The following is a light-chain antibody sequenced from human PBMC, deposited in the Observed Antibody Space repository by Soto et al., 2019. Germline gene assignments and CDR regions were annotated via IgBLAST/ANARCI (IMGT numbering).Light chain of an antibody. CDR1: QGISSY. Sequence: IQLTQSPSSLSASVGDRVTITCRASQGISSYLAWYQQKPGKAPKLLIYAASTLQSGVPSRFSGSGSGTDFTLPISSLQPEDFATYYGQQLNSYWLTFGGGTKVEIK. CDR3: QQLNSYWLT. CDR2: AAS. J-gene: IGKJ4*01. V-gene: IGKV1-9*01.